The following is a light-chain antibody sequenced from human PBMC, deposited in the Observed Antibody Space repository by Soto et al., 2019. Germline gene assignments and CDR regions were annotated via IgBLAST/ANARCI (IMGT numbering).Light chain of an antibody. V-gene: IGLV2-18*02. Sequence: QSVLAQPPSVSGSPGQSVTISCTGTSSDFGGYNRVSWYQQAPGTAPKLMIYEVTNRPSGVPDRFSGSKSGNTASLTISGLQSEDEADYYCSSSTTSNTLVFGGGTKLTVL. CDR1: SSDFGGYNR. CDR2: EVT. CDR3: SSSTTSNTLV. J-gene: IGLJ2*01.